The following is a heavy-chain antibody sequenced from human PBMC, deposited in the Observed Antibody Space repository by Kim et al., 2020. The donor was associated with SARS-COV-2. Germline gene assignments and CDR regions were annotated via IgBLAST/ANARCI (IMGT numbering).Heavy chain of an antibody. CDR2: IYYSGST. CDR3: ARDSGSYHFDY. CDR1: GGSVSSGSYY. J-gene: IGHJ4*02. V-gene: IGHV4-61*01. D-gene: IGHD1-26*01. Sequence: SETLSLTCTVSGGSVSSGSYYWSWIRQPPGKGLEWIGYIYYSGSTNYNPSLKSRVTISVDTSKNQFSLKLSSVTAADTAVYYCARDSGSYHFDYWGQGTLVTVSS.